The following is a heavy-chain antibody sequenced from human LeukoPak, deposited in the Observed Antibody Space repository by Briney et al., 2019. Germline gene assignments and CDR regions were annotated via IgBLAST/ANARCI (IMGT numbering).Heavy chain of an antibody. Sequence: GGSLRLSCTASGFTFGDYAMSWVRQAPGKGLEWVGFIKSKAYGGTPEYAASVKGRFTISRDDSESIAYLQMNSLKIEDTAVYYCTRDEYGLVSGPYYDCWGQGTLVTVSS. CDR1: GFTFGDYA. J-gene: IGHJ4*02. CDR2: IKSKAYGGTP. D-gene: IGHD6-19*01. CDR3: TRDEYGLVSGPYYDC. V-gene: IGHV3-49*04.